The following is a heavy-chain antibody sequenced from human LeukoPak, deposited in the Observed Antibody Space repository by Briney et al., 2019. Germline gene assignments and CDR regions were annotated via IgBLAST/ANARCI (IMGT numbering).Heavy chain of an antibody. D-gene: IGHD3-22*01. V-gene: IGHV4-59*08. CDR2: IYYNGNT. CDR1: GDSINKKW. CDR3: ARPHSSVSLDAFDI. J-gene: IGHJ3*02. Sequence: SETLSLTCAVSGDSINKKWLGWVRQPPGKGLEWIGYIYYNGNTNYNPSLKNRVTISVDTSKNQFSLKLNSVTAADTAIYYCARPHSSVSLDAFDIWGQGTMVTVSS.